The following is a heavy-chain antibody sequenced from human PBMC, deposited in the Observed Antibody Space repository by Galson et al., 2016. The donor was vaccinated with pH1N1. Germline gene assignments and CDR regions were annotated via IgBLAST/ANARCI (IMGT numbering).Heavy chain of an antibody. CDR3: AREDYSITDLCDWYFAL. V-gene: IGHV1-69*11. CDR2: LIPTVNTT. Sequence: SVKLSCKASGFTFGSCAINWVRQAPGQGLEWMATLIPTVNTTYYAQNVKGRVTIPADESTTTAYLQLTSLRSDDTAMYFCAREDYSITDLCDWYFALWGRGTLLTVSS. J-gene: IGHJ2*01. D-gene: IGHD1-14*01. CDR1: GFTFGSCA.